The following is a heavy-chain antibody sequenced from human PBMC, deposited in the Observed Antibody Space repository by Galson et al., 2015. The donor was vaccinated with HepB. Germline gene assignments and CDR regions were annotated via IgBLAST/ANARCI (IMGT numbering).Heavy chain of an antibody. CDR1: GFTFDDYA. CDR2: ISWNSGSI. Sequence: SLRLSCAASGFTFDDYAMHWVRQAPGKGLEWVSGISWNSGSIGYADSVKGRFTISRDNAKNSLYLQMNSLRAEDTALYYCAKDLREVTMMDAFDIWGQGTMVTVSS. J-gene: IGHJ3*02. CDR3: AKDLREVTMMDAFDI. D-gene: IGHD3-22*01. V-gene: IGHV3-9*01.